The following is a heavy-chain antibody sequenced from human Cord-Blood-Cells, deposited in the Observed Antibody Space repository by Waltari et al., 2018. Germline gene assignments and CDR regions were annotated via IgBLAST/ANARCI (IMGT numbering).Heavy chain of an antibody. D-gene: IGHD6-19*01. CDR2: INHSGST. CDR3: ARFHSGWYAFDI. J-gene: IGHJ3*02. CDR1: GGSFSGYY. Sequence: QVQLQQWGAGLLKPSETLSLTCAVYGGSFSGYYWRWTRQPPGKGLEWIGEINHSGSTNYNPSLKSRVTISVDTSKTQFSLKLSSVTAADTAVYYCARFHSGWYAFDIWGQGTMVTVSS. V-gene: IGHV4-34*01.